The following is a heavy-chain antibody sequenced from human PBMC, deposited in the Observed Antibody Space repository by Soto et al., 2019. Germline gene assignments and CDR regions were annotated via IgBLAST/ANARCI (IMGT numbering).Heavy chain of an antibody. CDR1: GGSISSGDYY. Sequence: QVQLQESGPGLVKPSQTLSLTCTVSGGSISSGDYYWSWIRQPPGKGLEWIGYIYHSGSTYYNPSLKSRVTISVNTSKNQCSLKLSSVTAADTAVYYCARERPDGARLEPCGQGTLVTVSS. CDR3: ARERPDGARLEP. D-gene: IGHD6-6*01. V-gene: IGHV4-30-4*01. CDR2: IYHSGST. J-gene: IGHJ5*02.